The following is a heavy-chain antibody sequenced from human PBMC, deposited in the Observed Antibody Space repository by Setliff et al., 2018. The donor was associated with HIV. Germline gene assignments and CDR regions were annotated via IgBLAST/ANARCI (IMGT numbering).Heavy chain of an antibody. V-gene: IGHV3-15*01. CDR3: TIHTGLDY. CDR2: IKRKTDGGTT. J-gene: IGHJ4*02. CDR1: GFTFSNAW. Sequence: GGSLRLSCAASGFTFSNAWMSWVRQAPGKGLEWVGRIKRKTDGGTTDYAAPVKGRFTISRDDSKNTLYLQMNSLKTEDTAVYYCTIHTGLDYWGQGTLVTVSS.